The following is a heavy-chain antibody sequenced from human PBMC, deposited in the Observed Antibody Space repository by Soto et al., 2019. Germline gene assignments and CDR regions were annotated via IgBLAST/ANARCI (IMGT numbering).Heavy chain of an antibody. CDR2: ISRTGSAI. D-gene: IGHD5-12*01. Sequence: GGSLRLSRAASGFPLRIFGKNRVRPAPGEGLEWIPYISRTGSAIYYADSVKGRFTFSRDNAKSSLYLQMNSLGDEDTAVYYCARAAQGRGYSGYDIDYWGQGALVTVSS. J-gene: IGHJ4*02. V-gene: IGHV3-48*02. CDR3: ARAAQGRGYSGYDIDY. CDR1: GFPLRIFG.